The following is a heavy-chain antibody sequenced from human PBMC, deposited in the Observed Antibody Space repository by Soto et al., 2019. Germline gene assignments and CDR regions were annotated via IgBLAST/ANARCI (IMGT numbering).Heavy chain of an antibody. CDR1: GYTFTSYY. CDR2: INPSGGST. D-gene: IGHD2-8*01. Sequence: ASVKVSCKASGYTFTSYYMHWVRQAPGQGLEWMGIINPSGGSTSYAQKFQGRVTMTRDTSTSTVYMELSSLRSEDTAVYYCASYTRYCTNGVCPDYWGQGTLVTVPS. J-gene: IGHJ4*02. CDR3: ASYTRYCTNGVCPDY. V-gene: IGHV1-46*01.